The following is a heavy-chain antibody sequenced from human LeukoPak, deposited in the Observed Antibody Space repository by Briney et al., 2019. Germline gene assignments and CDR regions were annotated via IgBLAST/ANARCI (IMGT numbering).Heavy chain of an antibody. D-gene: IGHD1-1*01. J-gene: IGHJ5*02. CDR3: ANQERAYA. CDR2: IYYSGST. V-gene: IGHV4-39*07. Sequence: KSSETLSLTCTVSGGSISSSSYYWGWIRQPPGKGLEWIGSIYYSGSTYYNPSLKSRVTISVDTSKNQFSLKLSSVTAADTAVYYCANQERAYAWGQGTLVTVSS. CDR1: GGSISSSSYY.